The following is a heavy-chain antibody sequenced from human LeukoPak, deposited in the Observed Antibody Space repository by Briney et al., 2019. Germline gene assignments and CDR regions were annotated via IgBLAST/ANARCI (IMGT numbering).Heavy chain of an antibody. CDR2: ISSSGSTI. CDR3: RGYSSGWYYYYYYMDV. Sequence: GGSLRLSCAASGFTFSSYEMNWVRQAPGKGLEWVSYISSSGSTIYYADSVKGRFTISRDNAKNSLYLQMNSLRAEDTAVYYCRGYSSGWYYYYYYMDVWGKGTTVTISS. J-gene: IGHJ6*03. CDR1: GFTFSSYE. D-gene: IGHD6-19*01. V-gene: IGHV3-48*03.